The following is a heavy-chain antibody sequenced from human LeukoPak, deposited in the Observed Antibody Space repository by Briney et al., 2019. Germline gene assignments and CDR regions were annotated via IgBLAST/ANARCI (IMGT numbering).Heavy chain of an antibody. D-gene: IGHD6-19*01. CDR2: ISWNSGSI. Sequence: GGSLRLSCAGSGFIFNNYAMHRVRQPPGKGLEWVSGISWNSGSIDYADSVKGRFTISRDNAKNSLYLQMNSLRVEDTAFYYCAKDNRRHYTSGPNPDSLHWGQGALVTVSS. CDR3: AKDNRRHYTSGPNPDSLH. CDR1: GFIFNNYA. V-gene: IGHV3-9*01. J-gene: IGHJ4*02.